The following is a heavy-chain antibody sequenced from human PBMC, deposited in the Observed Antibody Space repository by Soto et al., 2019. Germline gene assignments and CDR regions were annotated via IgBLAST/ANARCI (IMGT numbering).Heavy chain of an antibody. CDR3: AGDLHGGDYYFDY. V-gene: IGHV3-21*01. D-gene: IGHD4-17*01. CDR2: INSRSNYI. Sequence: GGSLRLSCAASGFTFSSYSMNWVRQAPGKGLEWVSAINSRSNYIYYADSVKGRFTISRDNPKNSLYLQMNSLRAEDTAVYYCAGDLHGGDYYFDYWGQGTLVTVSS. J-gene: IGHJ4*02. CDR1: GFTFSSYS.